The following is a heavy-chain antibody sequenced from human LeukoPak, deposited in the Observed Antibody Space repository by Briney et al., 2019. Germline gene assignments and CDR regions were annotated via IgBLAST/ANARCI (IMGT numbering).Heavy chain of an antibody. CDR3: ARDPATITGYFDY. Sequence: PGGSLRLSCAASGFTFSSYGMHWVRQAPGKGLEWVAVISFDGSNKYYADSVKGRFTISRDNSKNTLYLQMNSLRAEDTAVYYCARDPATITGYFDYWGQGTLVTVSS. CDR1: GFTFSSYG. CDR2: ISFDGSNK. D-gene: IGHD5-24*01. V-gene: IGHV3-30*03. J-gene: IGHJ4*02.